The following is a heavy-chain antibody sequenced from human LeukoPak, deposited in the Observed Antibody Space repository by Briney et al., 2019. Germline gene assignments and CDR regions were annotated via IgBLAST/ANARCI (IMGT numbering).Heavy chain of an antibody. CDR2: IDSSRKAI. CDR3: ARAQRIMMTHAFDL. Sequence: AGGSLRLSCAVSGFTFSDYYMSWIRQAPGKGLEWISYIDSSRKAIYYADSVKGRFTISRDSSKNTLYLQMNSLRAEDTAVYHCARAQRIMMTHAFDLWGQGTMVTVSS. CDR1: GFTFSDYY. V-gene: IGHV3-11*01. D-gene: IGHD2-15*01. J-gene: IGHJ3*01.